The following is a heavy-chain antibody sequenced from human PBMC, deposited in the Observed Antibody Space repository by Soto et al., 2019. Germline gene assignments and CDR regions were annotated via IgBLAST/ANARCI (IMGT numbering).Heavy chain of an antibody. Sequence: ASMKVSCKPSRYTFTSYYMHWVRQAPGQGLEWMGRINPRSGGTNYAQKFQGWVTMTRDTSISTAYMELSRLRSDDTAVYYCASSSRSHYYGMDVWGQGTTVTVSS. CDR3: ASSSRSHYYGMDV. J-gene: IGHJ6*02. CDR1: RYTFTSYY. CDR2: INPRSGGT. V-gene: IGHV1-2*04.